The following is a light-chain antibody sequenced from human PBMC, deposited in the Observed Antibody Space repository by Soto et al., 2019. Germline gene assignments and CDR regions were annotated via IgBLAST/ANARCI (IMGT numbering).Light chain of an antibody. J-gene: IGKJ5*01. CDR1: QGIGSW. V-gene: IGKV1-12*01. CDR3: QQANSGPIT. CDR2: AAS. Sequence: DLQMTPSPSSVSASVGDRVTVTCRASQGIGSWLAWYQKKPGKAPILLIYAASRLQSGVPSRFSGSGAGTDFTLTSSSLQPEDCAIYCCQQANSGPITYGQGTRREIK.